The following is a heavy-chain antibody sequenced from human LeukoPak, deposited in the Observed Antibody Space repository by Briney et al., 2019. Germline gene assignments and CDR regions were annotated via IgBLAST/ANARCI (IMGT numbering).Heavy chain of an antibody. J-gene: IGHJ4*02. D-gene: IGHD1-26*01. CDR2: FYPGDSDT. CDR3: ARLPQWGGTYHFDY. Sequence: ESLKISSKGSGYSYSSYCIGWVRQMPAKGLEWMGIFYPGDSDTRYSPSFQGQVTISADKSISIAYLQWSSLKASDTAMYYCARLPQWGGTYHFDYWGQGTLLTVSS. V-gene: IGHV5-51*01. CDR1: GYSYSSYC.